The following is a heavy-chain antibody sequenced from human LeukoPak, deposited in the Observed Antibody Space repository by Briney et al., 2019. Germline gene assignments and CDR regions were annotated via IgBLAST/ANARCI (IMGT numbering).Heavy chain of an antibody. Sequence: SETLSLTCSVSGGSISTYYWSWIRQPPGKGLEWIGYIYCSGSTNYNPSLKSRVTISVDTSKNQFSLKLSSVTAADTAVYYCARARDGYNFWSFDYWGQGTLVTVSS. CDR2: IYCSGST. CDR3: ARARDGYNFWSFDY. V-gene: IGHV4-59*01. CDR1: GGSISTYY. D-gene: IGHD5-24*01. J-gene: IGHJ4*02.